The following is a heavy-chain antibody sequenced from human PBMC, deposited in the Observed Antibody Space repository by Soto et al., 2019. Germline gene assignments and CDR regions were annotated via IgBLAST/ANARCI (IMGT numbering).Heavy chain of an antibody. J-gene: IGHJ6*02. CDR2: IIPIFGTA. Sequence: VQLVQSGAEVKKPGSSVKVSCKAPGGTFSSYAISWVRQAPGQGLEWMGGIIPIFGTAKYAQKFQGRVTITADEYTRTGYVELSSLGSEDTAVYYCARSQGGSSSLDIYYYSYYGMDVWGQGTTVTVSS. V-gene: IGHV1-69*01. D-gene: IGHD2-15*01. CDR1: GGTFSSYA. CDR3: ARSQGGSSSLDIYYYSYYGMDV.